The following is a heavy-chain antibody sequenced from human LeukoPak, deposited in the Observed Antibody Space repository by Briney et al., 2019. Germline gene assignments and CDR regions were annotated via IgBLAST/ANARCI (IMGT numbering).Heavy chain of an antibody. CDR3: ARWDSSSWYFDY. CDR2: INHSGST. D-gene: IGHD6-13*01. Sequence: MTSETLSLTYAVYGGSFSGYYWSWIRQPPGKGLEWIGEINHSGSTNYNPSLKSRVTISVDTSKNQFSLKLSSVTAADTAVYYCARWDSSSWYFDYWGQGTLVTVSS. J-gene: IGHJ4*02. V-gene: IGHV4-34*01. CDR1: GGSFSGYY.